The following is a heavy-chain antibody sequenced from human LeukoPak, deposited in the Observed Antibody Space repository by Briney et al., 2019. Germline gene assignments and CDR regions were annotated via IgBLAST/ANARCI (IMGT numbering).Heavy chain of an antibody. CDR3: TTDLWNESGYSYGTDY. CDR2: INSKTDGGTT. CDR1: GFTFSNAW. V-gene: IGHV3-15*01. J-gene: IGHJ4*02. D-gene: IGHD5-18*01. Sequence: GGSLRLSCAASGFTFSNAWMSWVRQAPGKGLEWVGRINSKTDGGTTDYAAPVKGRFTISRDDSKNTLYLQMNSLKTEDTAVYYCTTDLWNESGYSYGTDYWGQGTLVTVSS.